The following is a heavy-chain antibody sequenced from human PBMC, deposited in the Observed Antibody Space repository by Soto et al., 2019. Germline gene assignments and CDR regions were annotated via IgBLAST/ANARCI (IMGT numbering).Heavy chain of an antibody. J-gene: IGHJ6*02. V-gene: IGHV1-69*01. CDR1: GGTFSSYA. D-gene: IGHD1-1*01. Sequence: QVQLVQSGAEVKKPGSSVKVSCKASGGTFSSYAISWVRQAPGQGLEWMGGIIPIFGTANYAQKFQGRVTITADESTSTAYMELSSLRSEDTAVYYCASDYNTASAYYYYGMDVWGQGTTVTVSS. CDR2: IIPIFGTA. CDR3: ASDYNTASAYYYYGMDV.